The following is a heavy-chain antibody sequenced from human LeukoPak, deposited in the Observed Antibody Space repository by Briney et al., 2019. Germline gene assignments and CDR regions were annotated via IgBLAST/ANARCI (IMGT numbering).Heavy chain of an antibody. J-gene: IGHJ4*02. D-gene: IGHD2-2*01. V-gene: IGHV4-30-2*01. CDR3: ASEFCSSTSCYLDY. CDR1: GGSISSGGYY. CDR2: IYHSGST. Sequence: SETLSLTCTVSGGSISSGGYYWSWIRQPPGKGLEWIGYIYHSGSTYYNPSLKSRVTISVDRSKNQFPLKLSSVTAADTAVYYCASEFCSSTSCYLDYWGQGTLVTVSS.